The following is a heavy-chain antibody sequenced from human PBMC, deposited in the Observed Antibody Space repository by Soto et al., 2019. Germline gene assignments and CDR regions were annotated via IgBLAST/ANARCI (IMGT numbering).Heavy chain of an antibody. CDR1: GFTFSDYY. CDR3: ATVRPPRPFEYSSSIDY. CDR2: ISSSGSTI. V-gene: IGHV3-11*01. D-gene: IGHD6-6*01. Sequence: GGSLRLSCAASGFTFSDYYMSWIRQAPGKGLEWVSYISSSGSTIYYADSVKGRFTISRDNAKNSLYLQMNSLRAEDTAVYYCATVRPPRPFEYSSSIDYWGQGTLVTVSS. J-gene: IGHJ4*02.